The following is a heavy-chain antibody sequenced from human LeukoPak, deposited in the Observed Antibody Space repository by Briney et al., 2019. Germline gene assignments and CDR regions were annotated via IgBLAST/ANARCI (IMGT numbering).Heavy chain of an antibody. J-gene: IGHJ4*02. V-gene: IGHV3-23*01. CDR2: IISSGGSI. CDR3: AKDRSNYGDYESYY. D-gene: IGHD4-17*01. CDR1: GFTFSSYA. Sequence: GGSLRLSCAASGFTFSSYAMTWVRQAPGKGLQWVSYIISSGGSIFYADSVKGRFTISRDNSKNTLYLQMNSLRAEDTAVYYCAKDRSNYGDYESYYSGQGKLVTLSS.